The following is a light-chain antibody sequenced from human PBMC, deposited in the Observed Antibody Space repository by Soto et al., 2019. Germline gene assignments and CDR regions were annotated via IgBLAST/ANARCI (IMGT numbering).Light chain of an antibody. CDR1: QSVSSY. J-gene: IGKJ4*01. Sequence: EVVLTQFPATLSLSPGDGATLSCRASQSVSSYLAWYQQKRGQAPRLLIYDSSNRATGIPARFSGSGSGTAFCLIISSLEPEDFAVYYCQQRSVWPLTFGGGTKVEIK. CDR2: DSS. CDR3: QQRSVWPLT. V-gene: IGKV3-11*01.